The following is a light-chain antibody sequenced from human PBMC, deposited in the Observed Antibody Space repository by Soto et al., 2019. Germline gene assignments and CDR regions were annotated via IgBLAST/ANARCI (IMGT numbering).Light chain of an antibody. CDR2: GAS. CDR1: QNISSY. J-gene: IGKJ1*01. Sequence: IVLTQSPATLSLSPGKRATLSCRASQNISSYLIWYQQKPGQAPRFLIFGASSRATGIPDRFSGSGSGTDFTLTITRLEPEDFAVYFCLRYSSSQWTFGQGTKVDIK. V-gene: IGKV3-20*01. CDR3: LRYSSSQWT.